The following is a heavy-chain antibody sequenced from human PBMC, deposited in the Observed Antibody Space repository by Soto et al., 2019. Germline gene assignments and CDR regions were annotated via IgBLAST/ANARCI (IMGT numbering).Heavy chain of an antibody. CDR3: ARSQGSSTSLEIYYYYYYGMDV. CDR2: IIPISDTT. CDR1: GGTFRSYA. J-gene: IGHJ6*02. D-gene: IGHD2-2*01. V-gene: IGHV1-69*01. Sequence: QVQLVQSGAEVKKPGSSVKVSCKASGGTFRSYAISWVRQAPGQGLEWMGGIIPISDTTNYAQKFQGRVTITADESTSTAYMELSSLRSEDTAVYYCARSQGSSTSLEIYYYYYYGMDVGGQGTTVTVSS.